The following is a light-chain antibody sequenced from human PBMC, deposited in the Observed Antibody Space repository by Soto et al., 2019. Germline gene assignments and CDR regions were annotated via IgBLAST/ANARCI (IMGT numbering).Light chain of an antibody. CDR1: QGISNW. CDR3: QQAYSLPVT. V-gene: IGKV1-12*01. CDR2: AAS. Sequence: DIQLTQSPSSVSASVGDRVTLTCRASQGISNWLAWYQQKPGKAPKLLIAAASTLQGGVPSRFSGSFSGTDFPLTITSLQAVDFAADFCQQAYSLPVTFGRGTKLEIK. J-gene: IGKJ2*01.